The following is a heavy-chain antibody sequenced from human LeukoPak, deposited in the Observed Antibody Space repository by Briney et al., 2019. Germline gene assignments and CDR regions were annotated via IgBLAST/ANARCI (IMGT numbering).Heavy chain of an antibody. CDR1: GFTFSDAW. J-gene: IGHJ6*02. Sequence: PGGSLRLSCAASGFTFSDAWMSWVRQAPGKGLEWISAINGSGDGTYYADSVKGRFTISRDNSKNTLYLQINSLRAEDTAVYYCAKDSRIAVAGTPVSWGMDVWGQGTTVTVSS. CDR3: AKDSRIAVAGTPVSWGMDV. CDR2: INGSGDGT. D-gene: IGHD6-19*01. V-gene: IGHV3-23*01.